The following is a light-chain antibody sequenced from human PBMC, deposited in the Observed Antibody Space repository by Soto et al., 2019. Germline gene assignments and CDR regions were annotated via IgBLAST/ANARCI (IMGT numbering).Light chain of an antibody. J-gene: IGLJ3*02. CDR3: SSYTSTTTWV. CDR2: KVS. V-gene: IGLV2-14*01. CDR1: SSDVGIYDL. Sequence: QSALTQPASVSESPGQSITISCVGTSSDVGIYDLVSWYQQHPGKAPKVIISKVSNRPSGVSTRFSGSKSGNTASLTISGLQAEDEAYYYCSSYTSTTTWVFGGGTQLTVL.